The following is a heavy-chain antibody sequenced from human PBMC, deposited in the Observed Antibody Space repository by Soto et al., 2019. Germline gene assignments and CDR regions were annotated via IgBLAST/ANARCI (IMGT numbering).Heavy chain of an antibody. CDR2: FYPGDSTS. CDR1: GYSFISYW. V-gene: IGHV5-51*01. J-gene: IGHJ3*02. Sequence: PGESLKISCKTSGYSFISYWVAWVRQVPGKGLEWMGTFYPGDSTSTYSPSFQGQVTISVDKSISTAYLQLSSLKTSDTAMYYCARIIGYCRNNDCSWTFDIWGQGTMVPSPQ. CDR3: ARIIGYCRNNDCSWTFDI. D-gene: IGHD2-15*01.